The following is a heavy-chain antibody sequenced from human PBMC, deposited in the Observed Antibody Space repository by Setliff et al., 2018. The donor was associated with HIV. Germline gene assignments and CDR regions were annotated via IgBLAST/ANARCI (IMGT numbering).Heavy chain of an antibody. J-gene: IGHJ4*02. V-gene: IGHV3-7*01. Sequence: PGGSLRLSCAASGFSFGGYWMSWVRQAPGKGLEWVANIKQDGSEKYYVDSVEGRFTISRDNAKNSLYLQMHSLRVEDTAIYYCARDYTFWSGHPYYFDYWGQGTLVTVSS. CDR3: ARDYTFWSGHPYYFDY. CDR1: GFSFGGYW. CDR2: IKQDGSEK. D-gene: IGHD3-3*01.